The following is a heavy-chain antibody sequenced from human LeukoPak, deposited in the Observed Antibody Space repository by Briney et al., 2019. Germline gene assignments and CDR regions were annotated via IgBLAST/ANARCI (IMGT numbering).Heavy chain of an antibody. D-gene: IGHD3-22*01. CDR2: IIPIFGTA. J-gene: IGHJ4*02. CDR1: GGTFSSYA. CDR3: ARGSGYYDSSGYYYFDY. V-gene: IGHV1-69*13. Sequence: SVKVSCKASGGTFSSYAISWVRQAPGQGLEWMGGIIPIFGTANYAQKFQGRVTITADESTSTAYMELSSLRSEDTAVYYCARGSGYYDSSGYYYFDYWGQGTLVTVSS.